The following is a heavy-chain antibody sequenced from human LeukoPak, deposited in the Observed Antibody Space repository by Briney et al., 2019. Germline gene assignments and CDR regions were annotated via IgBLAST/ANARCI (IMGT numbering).Heavy chain of an antibody. V-gene: IGHV4-39*01. CDR3: ARQGDSCSGGSCYARTIDY. J-gene: IGHJ4*02. D-gene: IGHD2-15*01. CDR2: IYYSGST. CDR1: GGSISSSNYL. Sequence: PSETLSLTCTFSGGSISSSNYLWGWIRQPPGKGLEWIGSIYYSGSTYHNPSFKSRLTISVDTSKNQFSLRLSSVTAADTAMYYCARQGDSCSGGSCYARTIDYWRQGTLVTVSS.